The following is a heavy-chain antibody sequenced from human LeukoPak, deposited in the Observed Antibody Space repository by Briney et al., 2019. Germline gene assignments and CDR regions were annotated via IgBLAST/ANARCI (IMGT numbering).Heavy chain of an antibody. CDR2: INHSGST. CDR3: ARGHLLMVRGVIINYYYYYMDV. V-gene: IGHV4-39*07. CDR1: GGSISSSSYY. Sequence: SETLSLTCTVSGGSISSSSYYWGWIRQPPGKGLEWIGEINHSGSTNYNPSLKSRVTISVDTSKNQFSLKLSSVTAADTAVYYCARGHLLMVRGVIINYYYYYMDVWGKGTTVTVSS. J-gene: IGHJ6*03. D-gene: IGHD3-10*01.